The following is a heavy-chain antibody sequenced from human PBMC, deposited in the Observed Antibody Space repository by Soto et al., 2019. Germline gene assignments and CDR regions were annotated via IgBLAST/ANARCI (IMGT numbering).Heavy chain of an antibody. J-gene: IGHJ5*02. D-gene: IGHD6-6*01. V-gene: IGHV1-69*13. CDR1: GGTFSSYA. CDR2: IIPIFGTA. CDR3: ARDGIAARPIAWFDP. Sequence: SVKVSCRASGGTFSSYAISWVRQAPGQGLGWMGGIIPIFGTANYAQKFQGRVTITADESTSTAYMELSSLRSEDTAVYYCARDGIAARPIAWFDPWGQGTLVTVSS.